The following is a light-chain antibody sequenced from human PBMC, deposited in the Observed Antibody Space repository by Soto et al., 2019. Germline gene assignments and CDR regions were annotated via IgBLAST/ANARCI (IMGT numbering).Light chain of an antibody. CDR2: GAS. V-gene: IGKV3-20*01. CDR1: QSVSSYY. CDR3: QQYGSSPRT. J-gene: IGKJ1*01. Sequence: EIVLTKSPGTLSLSPGKRATLSCRASQSVSSYYLAWFQQKPGQPPRLLIYGASIRATGIPDRFSGSGSGTDFTLTISRLEPEDFAVYYCQQYGSSPRTFGQGTKVEIK.